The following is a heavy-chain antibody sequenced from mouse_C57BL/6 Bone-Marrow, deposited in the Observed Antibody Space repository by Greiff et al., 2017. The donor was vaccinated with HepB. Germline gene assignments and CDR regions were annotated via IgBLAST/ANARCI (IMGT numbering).Heavy chain of an antibody. J-gene: IGHJ3*01. Sequence: QVQLQQSGAELVRPGTSVKVSCKASGYAFTNYLIEWVKQRPGQGLEWIGVINPGSGGTNYNEKFKGKATLTADKSSSTAYMQLSSLTSEDSAVYFVARKGDYYGSRSFAYWGQGTLVTVSA. D-gene: IGHD1-1*01. CDR3: ARKGDYYGSRSFAY. CDR1: GYAFTNYL. CDR2: INPGSGGT. V-gene: IGHV1-54*01.